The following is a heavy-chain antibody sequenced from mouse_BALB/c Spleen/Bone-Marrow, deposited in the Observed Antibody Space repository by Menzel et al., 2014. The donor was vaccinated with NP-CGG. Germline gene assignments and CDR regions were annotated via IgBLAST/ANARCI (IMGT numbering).Heavy chain of an antibody. CDR1: GYTFTDYA. V-gene: IGHV1-67*01. CDR3: ARFGYGYDWFAY. CDR2: ISTYSGNT. Sequence: QVQLQQSGPELVRPGVSVKISCKGSGYTFTDYAMHWVKQSHAKSLEWIGVISTYSGNTNYNQKFKGKATMTVDKSSSTAHMELARLTSEDSAIYYCARFGYGYDWFAYWGQGTLVTVSA. D-gene: IGHD2-2*01. J-gene: IGHJ3*01.